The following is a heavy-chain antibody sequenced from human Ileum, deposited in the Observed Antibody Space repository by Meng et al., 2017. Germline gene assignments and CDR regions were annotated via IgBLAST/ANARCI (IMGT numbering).Heavy chain of an antibody. D-gene: IGHD2-8*01. CDR2: IYSNGNT. CDR3: ARAPKYCTNAICSRPLDS. Sequence: QVQLQESGPRLVKPSQTLSLTCTASGCAISSGHYYWSWVRQSPGKGPEWIEYIYSNGNTYSNPSLRGRLMISIDTSKNQFSLNLSSVTAADTAVYYCARAPKYCTNAICSRPLDSWGQGTLVTVSS. V-gene: IGHV4-30-4*01. J-gene: IGHJ4*02. CDR1: GCAISSGHYY.